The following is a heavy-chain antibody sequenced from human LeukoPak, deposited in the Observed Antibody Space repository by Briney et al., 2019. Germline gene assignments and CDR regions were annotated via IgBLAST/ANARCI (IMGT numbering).Heavy chain of an antibody. V-gene: IGHV3-15*01. D-gene: IGHD3-3*01. CDR1: GFSFSNYW. CDR2: IKMKSGGGTT. Sequence: GGSLRLSCAASGFSFSNYWMGWVRQAPGKGLEWVGRIKMKSGGGTTDYAALVKGRFTISRDDSKNRLYLQMNSLKTEDTAVYYCTTGGDFWSGYPDNFDFWGQGTLVTVSS. J-gene: IGHJ4*02. CDR3: TTGGDFWSGYPDNFDF.